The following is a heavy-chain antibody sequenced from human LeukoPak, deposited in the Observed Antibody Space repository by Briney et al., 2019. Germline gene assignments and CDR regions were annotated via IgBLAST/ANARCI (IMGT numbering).Heavy chain of an antibody. Sequence: GGSLRLSCAASGFTFSNFAMTWVRQAPSKGLEWVAAIKEDGSEEYYVDSVKGRFTISRDNAKNSLYLQMSCLRAEDTAVYFCARTTYGDYWGQGTLVTVSS. CDR3: ARTTYGDY. CDR2: IKEDGSEE. J-gene: IGHJ4*02. D-gene: IGHD1-1*01. V-gene: IGHV3-7*02. CDR1: GFTFSNFA.